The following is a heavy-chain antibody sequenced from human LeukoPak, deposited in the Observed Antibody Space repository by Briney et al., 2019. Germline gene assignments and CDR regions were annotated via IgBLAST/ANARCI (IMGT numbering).Heavy chain of an antibody. J-gene: IGHJ3*02. CDR3: ARLSSGWYWDAFDI. CDR2: IYYSGST. V-gene: IGHV4-59*08. CDR1: GGSISSYY. D-gene: IGHD6-19*01. Sequence: SETLSLTCTVSGGSISSYYWSWIRQPPGKGLEWIGYIYYSGSTNYNPSLKSRVTISVDTSKNQFSLKLSSVTAADTAVYYCARLSSGWYWDAFDIWGQGTMVTVSS.